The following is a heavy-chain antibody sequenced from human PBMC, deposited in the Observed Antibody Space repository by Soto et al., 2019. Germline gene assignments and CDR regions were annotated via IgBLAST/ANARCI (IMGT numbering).Heavy chain of an antibody. CDR3: ASMTTVATAAFDI. J-gene: IGHJ3*02. D-gene: IGHD4-17*01. CDR2: IYWNDDQ. Sequence: QITLKESGPTLVKPTQTLTLTCTASGLSFGTSGVGVGWIRQPPGKALEWLALIYWNDDQRYSPSLKSSLTITKDTSKNQVVLTMTNVDPVDTATYYSASMTTVATAAFDIWGQGIMVTVPS. CDR1: GLSFGTSGVG. V-gene: IGHV2-5*01.